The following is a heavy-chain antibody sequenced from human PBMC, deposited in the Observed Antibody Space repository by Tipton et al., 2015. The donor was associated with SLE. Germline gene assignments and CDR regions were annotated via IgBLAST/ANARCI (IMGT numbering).Heavy chain of an antibody. Sequence: QLVQSGIEVKKPGESLEISCKGFGYTFTDYWIGWVRQMPGKGLEWMGIIYPGDSETRYSPSFQGQVTISADKSITTTYLQWNIPKAPDPAMYYCVIGIWGPIDCWGQGTLVTVSS. V-gene: IGHV5-51*03. D-gene: IGHD7-27*01. CDR1: GYTFTDYW. CDR2: IYPGDSET. J-gene: IGHJ4*02. CDR3: VIGIWGPIDC.